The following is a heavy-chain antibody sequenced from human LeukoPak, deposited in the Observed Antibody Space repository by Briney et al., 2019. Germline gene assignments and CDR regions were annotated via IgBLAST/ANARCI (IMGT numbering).Heavy chain of an antibody. J-gene: IGHJ1*01. CDR1: GGSISSSSYY. D-gene: IGHD2-2*01. CDR2: IYYSGST. Sequence: SETLSLTCTVSGGSISSSSYYWGWIRQPPGKGLEWIGNIYYSGSTYYNPSLKSRVTISVDTSKNQFSLKLSSVTAADTAVYYCARCGYCSSTSCYARYFQHWGQGTLVTVSS. CDR3: ARCGYCSSTSCYARYFQH. V-gene: IGHV4-39*01.